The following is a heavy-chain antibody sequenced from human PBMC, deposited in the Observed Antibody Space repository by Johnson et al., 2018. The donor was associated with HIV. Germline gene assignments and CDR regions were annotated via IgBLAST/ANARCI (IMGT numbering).Heavy chain of an antibody. J-gene: IGHJ3*02. CDR1: GFAVSSNY. V-gene: IGHV3-66*02. CDR2: IYSGGTT. Sequence: VQLVESGGGLVQPGGSLRLSCAASGFAVSSNYMSWVRQAPGKGLEWVSVIYSGGTTYNADAVKGRFTNSRDTSKNTLYLQMNSLRADDTAVYYCAKEERETNAFDIWGQGTMVTVSS. D-gene: IGHD1-1*01. CDR3: AKEERETNAFDI.